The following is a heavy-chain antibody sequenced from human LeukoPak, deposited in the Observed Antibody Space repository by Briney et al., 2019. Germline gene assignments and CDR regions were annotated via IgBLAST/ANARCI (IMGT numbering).Heavy chain of an antibody. CDR3: AKSLPYSRYRVQGYYAFDI. D-gene: IGHD3-10*01. J-gene: IGHJ3*02. CDR2: ISYDGSNK. Sequence: PGRPLRLSCAASGFTFSSYGMHWVRQAPGKGLEWVAVISYDGSNKYYADSVKGRFTISRDNSKNTLYLQMNSLRAEDTAVYYCAKSLPYSRYRVQGYYAFDIWGQGTMVTVSS. V-gene: IGHV3-30*18. CDR1: GFTFSSYG.